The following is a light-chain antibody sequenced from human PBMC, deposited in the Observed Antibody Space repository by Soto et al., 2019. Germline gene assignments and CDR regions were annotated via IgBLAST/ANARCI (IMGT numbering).Light chain of an antibody. CDR2: EVN. J-gene: IGLJ3*02. V-gene: IGLV2-14*01. CDR1: SSDVGGYNY. Sequence: QSALSQPASVSGSPGQSITISCTGTSSDVGGYNYVSWYQQHPGKAPKLLVYEVNNRPSGASNRFSGSRSGNTAPLTISGLQAEDEADYYCSAYTSSSTVVFGGGTKLTVL. CDR3: SAYTSSSTVV.